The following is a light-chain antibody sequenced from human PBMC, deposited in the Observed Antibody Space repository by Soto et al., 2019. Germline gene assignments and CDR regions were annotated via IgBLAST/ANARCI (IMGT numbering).Light chain of an antibody. CDR3: SSFAGTNSFV. Sequence: SVLTQPPSASGSPGQSVTISRTGTTGDIGAFNYVSWYQQRPGKAPKLIIYEVTRRPSGVPDRIFASKSGTTASLTVSGLQAEDVADYYCSSFAGTNSFVFGTGTKVTVL. V-gene: IGLV2-8*01. CDR2: EVT. J-gene: IGLJ1*01. CDR1: TGDIGAFNY.